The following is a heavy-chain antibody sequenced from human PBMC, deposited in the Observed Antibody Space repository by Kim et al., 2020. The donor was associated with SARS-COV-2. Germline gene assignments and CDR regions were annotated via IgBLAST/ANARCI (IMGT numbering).Heavy chain of an antibody. CDR2: FDPEDGET. V-gene: IGHV1-24*01. CDR3: ATGFAIEVVIVFDY. D-gene: IGHD3-22*01. J-gene: IGHJ4*02. CDR1: GYTLTELS. Sequence: ASVKVSCKVSGYTLTELSMHWVRQPPGKGLEWMGGFDPEDGETIYAQKFQGRATMTEDTSTDTAYMELSSLRSEDTAVYYCATGFAIEVVIVFDYWGQGTLVPFS.